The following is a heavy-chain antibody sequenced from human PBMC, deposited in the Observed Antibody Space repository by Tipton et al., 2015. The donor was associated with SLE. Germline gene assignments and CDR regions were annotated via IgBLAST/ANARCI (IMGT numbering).Heavy chain of an antibody. J-gene: IGHJ4*02. CDR2: INHSGST. V-gene: IGHV4-34*01. CDR1: GGSFSGYY. D-gene: IGHD3-3*01. Sequence: TLSLTCAVYGGSFSGYYWSWIRQPPGKGLEWIGEINHSGSTNYNPSLKSRVTISVDTSKNQFSLKLSSVTAADTAVYYCARDSRSTYYDFWSGYYHFDYWGQGTLVTVSS. CDR3: ARDSRSTYYDFWSGYYHFDY.